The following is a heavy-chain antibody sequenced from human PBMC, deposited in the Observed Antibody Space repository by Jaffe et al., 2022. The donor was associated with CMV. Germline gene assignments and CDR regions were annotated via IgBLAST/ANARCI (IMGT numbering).Heavy chain of an antibody. CDR2: IRSRANSYAT. CDR1: GFIFSGSG. J-gene: IGHJ5*01. CDR3: TRFNYDSTGYFDF. D-gene: IGHD3-22*01. V-gene: IGHV3-73*01. Sequence: EVQLVESGGGLVQPGGSLKLSCAASGFIFSGSGIHWVRQASGIGLEWVGRIRSRANSYATAYAASLKGRFTISRDDSKNTAYLQMNGLKTEDTAVYYCTRFNYDSTGYFDFWGQGTLVTVSS.